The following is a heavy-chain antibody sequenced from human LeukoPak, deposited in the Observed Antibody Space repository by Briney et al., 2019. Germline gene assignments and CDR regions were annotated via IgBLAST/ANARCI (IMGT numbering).Heavy chain of an antibody. CDR3: ARDFVGYCSGGSCYTSSYGMDV. CDR2: ISAYNGNT. D-gene: IGHD2-15*01. J-gene: IGHJ6*02. CDR1: GYTFTSYG. V-gene: IGHV1-18*01. Sequence: ASVKVSCKASGYTFTSYGISWVPQAPGQGLEWVGWISAYNGNTNYAQKLQGRVTMTTDTSTSTAYMELRSLRSDDTAVYYCARDFVGYCSGGSCYTSSYGMDVWGQGTTVTVSS.